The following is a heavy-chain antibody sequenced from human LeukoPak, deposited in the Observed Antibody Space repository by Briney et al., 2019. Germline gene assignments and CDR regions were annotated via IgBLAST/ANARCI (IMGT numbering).Heavy chain of an antibody. V-gene: IGHV1-2*06. CDR1: GYTFTAFY. CDR3: ARGYSSSWLDY. CDR2: INPNSGGT. J-gene: IGHJ4*02. Sequence: ASVKVSCKASGYTFTAFYMHWVRQAPGQGLKWMGRINPNSGGTKYAQKFQGRVTMTTDTSINTAYLELSRLRSDDTAVYYCARGYSSSWLDYWGQGTLVTVSS. D-gene: IGHD6-13*01.